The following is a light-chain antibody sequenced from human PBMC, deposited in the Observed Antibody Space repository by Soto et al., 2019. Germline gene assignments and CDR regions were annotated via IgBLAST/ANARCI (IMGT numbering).Light chain of an antibody. CDR2: EVS. CDR1: SSDVGGYNY. Sequence: QSALTQPASVSGSPGQSITISCTGTSSDVGGYNYVSWYQQRPGKAPKLMIYEVSNRPSGVSNRFSGSKSGNTASLTISGLQAEDEADYYCSSYISSSTPYVFGTGTKLTVL. CDR3: SSYISSSTPYV. J-gene: IGLJ1*01. V-gene: IGLV2-14*01.